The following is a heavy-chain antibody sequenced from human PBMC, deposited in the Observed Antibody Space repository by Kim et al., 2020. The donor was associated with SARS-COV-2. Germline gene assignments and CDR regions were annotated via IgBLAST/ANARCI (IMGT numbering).Heavy chain of an antibody. CDR1: GFTFSSYA. V-gene: IGHV3-23*01. D-gene: IGHD4-17*01. J-gene: IGHJ6*02. CDR3: AKDLNWLYGDYADYYYYGMDV. CDR2: ISGSGGST. Sequence: GGSLRLSCAASGFTFSSYAMSWVRQAPGKGLEWVSAISGSGGSTYYADSVKGRFTISRDNSKNTLYLQMNSLRAEDTAVYYCAKDLNWLYGDYADYYYYGMDVWGQGTTVTVSS.